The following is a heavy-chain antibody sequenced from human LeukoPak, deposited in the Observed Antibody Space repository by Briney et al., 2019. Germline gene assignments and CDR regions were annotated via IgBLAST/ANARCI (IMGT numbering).Heavy chain of an antibody. CDR1: EFSVGSYW. CDR3: ARDKASGYGDYVFAY. CDR2: INSDGSST. V-gene: IGHV3-74*01. Sequence: GGSLRLSCAASEFSVGSYWMHWVRQAPGKGLVWVSRINSDGSSTSYADSVKGRFTISRDNAKNTLYLQMNSLRAEDTAVYYCARDKASGYGDYVFAYWGQGTLVTVSS. D-gene: IGHD4-17*01. J-gene: IGHJ4*02.